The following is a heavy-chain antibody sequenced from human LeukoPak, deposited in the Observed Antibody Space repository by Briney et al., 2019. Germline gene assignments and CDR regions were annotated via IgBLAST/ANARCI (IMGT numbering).Heavy chain of an antibody. CDR3: ARGLRGPYDILTGFANGY. J-gene: IGHJ4*02. D-gene: IGHD3-9*01. CDR1: GFTFSSYS. Sequence: GGSLRLSCAASGFTFSSYSMNWVRQAPGKGLEWVSSISSSSSYIYYADSVKGRFTISRDNAKNSLYLQMNSLRAEDTAVYYCARGLRGPYDILTGFANGYWGQGTLVTVSS. V-gene: IGHV3-21*01. CDR2: ISSSSSYI.